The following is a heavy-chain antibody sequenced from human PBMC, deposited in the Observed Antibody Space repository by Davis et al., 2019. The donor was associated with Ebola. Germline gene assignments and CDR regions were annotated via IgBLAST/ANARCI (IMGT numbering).Heavy chain of an antibody. CDR1: GGTFSSYA. Sequence: AASVKVSCKASGGTFSSYAISWVRQAPGQGLEWMGRIIPILGIANYAQKFQGRVTMTRDTSTSTVYMELSSLRSEDTAVYYCARVRRSAAGTSRPYYYYYGMDVWGQGTTVTVSS. D-gene: IGHD6-13*01. J-gene: IGHJ6*02. V-gene: IGHV1-69*04. CDR3: ARVRRSAAGTSRPYYYYYGMDV. CDR2: IIPILGIA.